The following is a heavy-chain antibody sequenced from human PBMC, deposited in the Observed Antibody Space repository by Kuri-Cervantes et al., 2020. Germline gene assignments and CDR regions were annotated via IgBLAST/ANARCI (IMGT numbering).Heavy chain of an antibody. V-gene: IGHV3-23*01. CDR2: ISGSGGST. CDR3: AKESARSWYSGWFDP. D-gene: IGHD6-13*01. J-gene: IGHJ5*02. Sequence: GGSLRLSCAASGFTVSSNYMSWVRQAPGKGLEWVSAISGSGGSTYYADSVKGRFTISRDNSKNTLYLQMNSLRAEDTAVYYCAKESARSWYSGWFDPWGQGTLVTVSS. CDR1: GFTVSSNY.